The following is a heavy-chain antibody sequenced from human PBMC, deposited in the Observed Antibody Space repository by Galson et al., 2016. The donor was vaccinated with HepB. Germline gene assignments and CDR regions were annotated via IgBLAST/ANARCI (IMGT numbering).Heavy chain of an antibody. CDR1: AFTFTDSA. CDR2: IVVGSGNT. D-gene: IGHD2-2*01. CDR3: AADVVQCGLGYCSSTSSQGFDP. Sequence: SVTVSCKASAFTFTDSAVQWVQQARGQRLEWIGWIVVGSGNTNYAQKFQARVTLTRDMSTSTAYMELSSLRSEDTAMYYCAADVVQCGLGYCSSTSSQGFDPWGQGTLVTVSS. J-gene: IGHJ5*02. V-gene: IGHV1-58*01.